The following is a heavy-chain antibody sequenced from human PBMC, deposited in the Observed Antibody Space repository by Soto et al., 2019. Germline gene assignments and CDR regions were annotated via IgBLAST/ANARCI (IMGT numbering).Heavy chain of an antibody. CDR2: ISAYNGNT. J-gene: IGHJ4*02. Sequence: QVQLVQSGAEVKKPGASVKVSCKASGYTFTSYGISWVRQAPGQGRERMGWISAYNGNTNYAQNLQGRVTMATYTATRSGYMVLRSLRSVDTDVYSGARDGGDSGSYWGQGTLVTVSS. CDR1: GYTFTSYG. V-gene: IGHV1-18*01. D-gene: IGHD1-26*01. CDR3: ARDGGDSGSY.